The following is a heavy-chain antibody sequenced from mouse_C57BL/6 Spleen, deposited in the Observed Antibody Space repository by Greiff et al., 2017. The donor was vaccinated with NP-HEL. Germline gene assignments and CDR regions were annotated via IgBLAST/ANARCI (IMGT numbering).Heavy chain of an antibody. CDR3: ARRTTVFDY. CDR2: INPNNGGT. V-gene: IGHV1-22*01. CDR1: GYTFTDYN. Sequence: VHVKQSGPELVKPGASVKMSCKASGYTFTDYNMHWVKQSHGKSLEWIGYINPNNGGTSYNQKFKGKATLTADKSSSTAYMQLNSLTSEDSAVYFCARRTTVFDYWGQGTTLTVSS. D-gene: IGHD1-1*01. J-gene: IGHJ2*01.